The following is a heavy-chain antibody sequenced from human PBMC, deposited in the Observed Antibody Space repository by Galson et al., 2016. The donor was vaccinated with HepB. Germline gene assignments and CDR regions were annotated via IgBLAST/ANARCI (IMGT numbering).Heavy chain of an antibody. D-gene: IGHD4-17*01. V-gene: IGHV1-69*13. CDR3: ARGDAYGDMRPDYYYYALDV. CDR2: IIPMFGTT. Sequence: SVKVSCKVSGGTFSSYGISWVRQAPGQWLGWMGGIIPMFGTTDYAQNFQGRVTLSADESTSTAYMELSSLRSEDTALYYCARGDAYGDMRPDYYYYALDVWGQGTKVTVSS. CDR1: GGTFSSYG. J-gene: IGHJ6*02.